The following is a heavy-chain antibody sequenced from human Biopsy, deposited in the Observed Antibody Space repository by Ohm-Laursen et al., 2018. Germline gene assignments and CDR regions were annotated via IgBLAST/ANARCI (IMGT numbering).Heavy chain of an antibody. CDR3: ARDGVGSYHDY. CDR1: GFTFSSHA. V-gene: IGHV3-11*01. D-gene: IGHD3-16*02. J-gene: IGHJ4*02. Sequence: SLRLSCSASGFTFSSHAMSWIRQAPGKGLEWLSYVSGSGTTIFYADSVKGRFTVSRDNAKNSLCLQMNSLTVEDTAVYYCARDGVGSYHDYWGQGTLVTVSS. CDR2: VSGSGTTI.